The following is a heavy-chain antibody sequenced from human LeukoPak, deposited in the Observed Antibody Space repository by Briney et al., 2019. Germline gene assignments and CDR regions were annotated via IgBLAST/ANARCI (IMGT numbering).Heavy chain of an antibody. D-gene: IGHD2-15*01. CDR3: ARAPNCSGGSCYYGMDV. CDR2: MNPNSGNT. V-gene: IGHV1-8*01. J-gene: IGHJ6*02. Sequence: GASVKVSCKASGYTFTSYDINWVRQATGQGLEWMGWMNPNSGNTGYAQKFQGRVTMTRNTSISTAYMELSSLRSEDTAVYYCARAPNCSGGSCYYGMDVWGQGTTVTVSS. CDR1: GYTFTSYD.